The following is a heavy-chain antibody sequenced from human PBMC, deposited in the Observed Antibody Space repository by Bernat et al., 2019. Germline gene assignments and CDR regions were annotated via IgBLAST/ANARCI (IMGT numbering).Heavy chain of an antibody. CDR1: GYTFTGYY. V-gene: IGHV1-2*04. CDR3: ARGGGMATVHFDY. Sequence: QVQLVQSGAEVKKPGASVKVSCKASGYTFTGYYMHWVRQAPGQGLEWMGWINPNSGGTNYEQKFQGWVTMTRDTSISTAYMELSRLRSDDTAVYYCARGGGMATVHFDYWGQGTLVTVSS. J-gene: IGHJ4*02. D-gene: IGHD5-24*01. CDR2: INPNSGGT.